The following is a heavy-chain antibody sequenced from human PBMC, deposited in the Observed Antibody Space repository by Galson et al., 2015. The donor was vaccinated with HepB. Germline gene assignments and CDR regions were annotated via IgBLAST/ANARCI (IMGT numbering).Heavy chain of an antibody. D-gene: IGHD2-15*01. CDR3: ARTREAVSVVVVAAKGYYYYYGMDV. V-gene: IGHV1-69*04. CDR2: IIPILGIA. J-gene: IGHJ6*02. CDR1: GGTFSSYA. Sequence: SVKVSCKASGGTFSSYAISWVRQAPGQGLEWMGRIIPILGIANYAQKFQGRVTITADKSTSTAYMELSSLRSEDTAVYYCARTREAVSVVVVAAKGYYYYYGMDVWGQGTTVTVSS.